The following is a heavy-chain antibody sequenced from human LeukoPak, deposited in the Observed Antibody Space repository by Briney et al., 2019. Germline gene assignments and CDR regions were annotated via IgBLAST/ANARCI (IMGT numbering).Heavy chain of an antibody. D-gene: IGHD3-10*01. CDR3: ARLANTMVRGIVVNYYYYSFMDV. J-gene: IGHJ6*03. Sequence: PSETLSLTCAVYGGSFSDFYWNWIRQSPGKGLEWLGDVNHSGSTNYNPSLKSRVTISVDTSKNQFSLNLTSVTAADTAVYYCARLANTMVRGIVVNYYYYSFMDVWGNGSTVTISS. V-gene: IGHV4-34*01. CDR2: VNHSGST. CDR1: GGSFSDFY.